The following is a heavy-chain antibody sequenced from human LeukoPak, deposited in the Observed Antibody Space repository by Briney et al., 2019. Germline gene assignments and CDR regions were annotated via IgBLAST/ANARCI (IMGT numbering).Heavy chain of an antibody. Sequence: GASVKVSCKASGYTFTGYYMHWVRQAPGQGLEWMGWINPNSGGTNYAQKFQGRVTMTRDTSISTAYMELSRLRSDDTAVYYCARAAWGSGSYSAYRYLDYWGQGTLVTVSS. CDR2: INPNSGGT. D-gene: IGHD3-10*01. CDR1: GYTFTGYY. CDR3: ARAAWGSGSYSAYRYLDY. V-gene: IGHV1-2*02. J-gene: IGHJ4*02.